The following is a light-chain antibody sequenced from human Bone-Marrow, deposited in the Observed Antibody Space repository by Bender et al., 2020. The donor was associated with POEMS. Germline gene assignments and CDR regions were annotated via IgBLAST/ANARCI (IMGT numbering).Light chain of an antibody. CDR3: QSADRSGRSVI. V-gene: IGLV3-25*03. CDR1: GLPKQY. Sequence: SSELTQAPSVSVSPGQTARITCSGDGLPKQYAFWYQQKSGQAPVLIIHEDTKRPSGIPKRFSASSSGTTVTLTISGVQAEDEADYYCQSADRSGRSVIFGGGTKLTVL. J-gene: IGLJ2*01. CDR2: EDT.